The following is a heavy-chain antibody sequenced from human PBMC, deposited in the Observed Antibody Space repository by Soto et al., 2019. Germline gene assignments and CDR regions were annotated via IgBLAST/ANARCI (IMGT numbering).Heavy chain of an antibody. CDR2: ISSTSSYT. J-gene: IGHJ4*02. Sequence: TGGSLRLSCAASGFTFSSYAMNWVRQTQEKGLEWVSSISSTSSYTHYSDSVKGRFTISRDNANNSLFLQMNSLRAEGTATYYCARDLALASNYWGQGVLVTVSS. V-gene: IGHV3-21*01. D-gene: IGHD6-19*01. CDR3: ARDLALASNY. CDR1: GFTFSSYA.